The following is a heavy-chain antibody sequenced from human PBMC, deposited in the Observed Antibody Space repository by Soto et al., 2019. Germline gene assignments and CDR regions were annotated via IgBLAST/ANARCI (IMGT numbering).Heavy chain of an antibody. CDR3: ASDHGSSSFHHYYGMDV. Sequence: SETLSLTCAVYGGSFSGYYWSWIRQPPGKGLEWIGEINHSGNTNYNPSLKSRVTISVDTSKNQFSLKLSSVTAADTAVYYCASDHGSSSFHHYYGMDVWGQGTTVTVSS. V-gene: IGHV4-34*01. D-gene: IGHD6-6*01. CDR1: GGSFSGYY. J-gene: IGHJ6*02. CDR2: INHSGNT.